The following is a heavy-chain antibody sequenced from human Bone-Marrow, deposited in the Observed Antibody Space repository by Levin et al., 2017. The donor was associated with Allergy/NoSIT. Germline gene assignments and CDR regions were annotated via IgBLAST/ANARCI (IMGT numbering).Heavy chain of an antibody. V-gene: IGHV3-15*07. J-gene: IGHJ4*02. D-gene: IGHD2-15*01. CDR2: IKSKTDGGTT. CDR1: GFTFSNAW. CDR3: TTGPVGIVVVAATPVVPYFDY. Sequence: GESLKISCAASGFTFSNAWMNWVRQAPGKGLEWVGRIKSKTDGGTTDYAAPVKGRFTISRDDSKNTLYLQMNSLKTEDTAVYYCTTGPVGIVVVAATPVVPYFDYWGQGTLVTVSS.